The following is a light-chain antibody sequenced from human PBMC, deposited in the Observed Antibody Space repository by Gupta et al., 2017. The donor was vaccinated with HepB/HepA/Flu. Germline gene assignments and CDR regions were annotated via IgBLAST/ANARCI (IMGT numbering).Light chain of an antibody. CDR2: VVS. Sequence: QSALTQPRSVSGSPGQSATISCTGSSSVVGHSTYVSWYQQYPGTAPKVVIYVVSERPSGVPDRFSGSKSGNTASLTISVLQAEDDAEYYCCSYSENYTWVFGGGTKVTVL. J-gene: IGLJ2*01. V-gene: IGLV2-11*01. CDR3: CSYSENYTWV. CDR1: SSVVGHSTY.